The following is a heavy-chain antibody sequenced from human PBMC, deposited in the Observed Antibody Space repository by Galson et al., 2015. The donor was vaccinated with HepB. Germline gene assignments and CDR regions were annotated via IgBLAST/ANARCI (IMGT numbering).Heavy chain of an antibody. CDR1: GFTVSSNY. Sequence: SLRLSCAASGFTVSSNYMSWVRQAPGKGLEWVSVIYSGGSTYYADSVKGRFTISRDNSKNTLYLQMNSLRAEDTAVYYCARDPMIVGRGGLESWGQGTLVTVSS. D-gene: IGHD3-22*01. CDR2: IYSGGST. J-gene: IGHJ4*02. CDR3: ARDPMIVGRGGLES. V-gene: IGHV3-53*01.